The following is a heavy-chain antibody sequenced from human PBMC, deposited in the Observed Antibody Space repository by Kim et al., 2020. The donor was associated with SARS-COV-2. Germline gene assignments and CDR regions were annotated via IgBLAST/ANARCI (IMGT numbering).Heavy chain of an antibody. D-gene: IGHD3-10*01. Sequence: ASVKVSCKASGYTFTSYAMHWVRQAPGQRLEWMGWINAGNGNTKYSQKFQGRVTITRDTSASTAYMELSSLRSEDTAVYYCARALRVAGSAEIYYYGMDVWGQGTTVTVSS. V-gene: IGHV1-3*01. J-gene: IGHJ6*02. CDR3: ARALRVAGSAEIYYYGMDV. CDR2: INAGNGNT. CDR1: GYTFTSYA.